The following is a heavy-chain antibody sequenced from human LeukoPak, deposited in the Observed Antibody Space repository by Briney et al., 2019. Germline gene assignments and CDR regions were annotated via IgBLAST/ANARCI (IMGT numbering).Heavy chain of an antibody. D-gene: IGHD4-17*01. CDR1: GGSISSYY. J-gene: IGHJ3*02. V-gene: IGHV3-23*01. CDR3: AKDQRSTVTTPFDI. Sequence: ETLSLTCTVSGGSISSYYWSWVRQAPGEGLEWVSTFHGSGGSTYYADSVKGRFTISRDDSKNALYLQMNSLRADDAAVYYCAKDQRSTVTTPFDIWGQGTMVTVSS. CDR2: FHGSGGST.